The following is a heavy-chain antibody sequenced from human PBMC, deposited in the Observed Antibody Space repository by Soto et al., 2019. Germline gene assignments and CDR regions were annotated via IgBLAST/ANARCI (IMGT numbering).Heavy chain of an antibody. D-gene: IGHD3-9*01. Sequence: VQLVESGGGLVEPGGSLRLSCAASGFTFSTYLMNWVRQAPGKGLEWVSSIKSDSSSLYYADSVKGRFTISRDNAKNSLHRQMNSLRVEDTAMYFCARKPMTGSQSGAFDIWGQGTMVTVSS. CDR2: IKSDSSSL. CDR3: ARKPMTGSQSGAFDI. J-gene: IGHJ3*02. CDR1: GFTFSTYL. V-gene: IGHV3-21*06.